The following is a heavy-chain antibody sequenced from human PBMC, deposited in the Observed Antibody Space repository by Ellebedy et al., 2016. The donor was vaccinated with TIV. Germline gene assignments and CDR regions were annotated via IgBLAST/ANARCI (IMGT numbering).Heavy chain of an antibody. CDR2: IYTSGST. CDR3: AREVRRQPFDWYFDL. D-gene: IGHD3-10*01. J-gene: IGHJ2*01. Sequence: SETLSLTXTVSGGSISSYYWSWIRQPAGKGLEWIGRIYTSGSTNYNPSLKSRVTMSVDTSKNQFSLKLSSVTAADTAVYYCAREVRRQPFDWYFDLWGRGTLVTVSS. CDR1: GGSISSYY. V-gene: IGHV4-4*07.